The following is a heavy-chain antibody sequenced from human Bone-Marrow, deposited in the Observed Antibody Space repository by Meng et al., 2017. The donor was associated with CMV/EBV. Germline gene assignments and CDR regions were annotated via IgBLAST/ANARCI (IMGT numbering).Heavy chain of an antibody. CDR3: ARSDGYCSSTSCLPSDY. CDR1: YSFTSYW. Sequence: YSFTSYWIGWVRQMPGKGLEWMGIIYPGDSDTRYSPSFQGQVTISADKSISTAYLQWSSLKASDTAMYYCARSDGYCSSTSCLPSDYWGQGTLVTVSS. V-gene: IGHV5-51*01. D-gene: IGHD2-2*01. CDR2: IYPGDSDT. J-gene: IGHJ4*02.